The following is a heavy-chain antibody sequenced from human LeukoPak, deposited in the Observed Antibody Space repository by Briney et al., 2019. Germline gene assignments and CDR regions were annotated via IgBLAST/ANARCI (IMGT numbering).Heavy chain of an antibody. J-gene: IGHJ4*02. D-gene: IGHD6-19*01. V-gene: IGHV3-21*01. CDR1: GFTFSSYS. CDR3: ARDDAVAGTKNDY. Sequence: GGSLRLSCAASGFTFSSYSMNWVRQAPGKGLEWVSSISSSSSYIYYADSVKGRLTISRDNAKNSLYLQMNSLRAEDTAVYYCARDDAVAGTKNDYWGQGTLVTVSS. CDR2: ISSSSSYI.